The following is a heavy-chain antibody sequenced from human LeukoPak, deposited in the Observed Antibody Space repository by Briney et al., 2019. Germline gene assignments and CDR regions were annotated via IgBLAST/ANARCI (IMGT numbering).Heavy chain of an antibody. CDR2: IYYSGST. CDR1: GGFIFSYY. Sequence: SYTLSLTCTAAGGFIFSYYWSSIRQPPGKRLNWIGDIYYSGSTNYNPSLKSRVTISVDTSKNQFSLKLSSVTAADTAVYYCARDLRSLGFDYWGQGTLVTVSS. V-gene: IGHV4-59*01. J-gene: IGHJ4*02. CDR3: ARDLRSLGFDY. D-gene: IGHD7-27*01.